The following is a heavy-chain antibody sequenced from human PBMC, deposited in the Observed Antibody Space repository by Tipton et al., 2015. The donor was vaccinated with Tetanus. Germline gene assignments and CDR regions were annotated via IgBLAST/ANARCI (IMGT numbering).Heavy chain of an antibody. CDR3: ARGMDYDSSGIDDF. CDR2: IDPKSGDT. D-gene: IGHD3-22*01. V-gene: IGHV1-2*02. CDR1: GYTFTNYH. Sequence: QLVQSGAEVKKPGASVRVSCKPSGYTFTNYHVQWVRQAPGQGLEWMGWIDPKSGDTDFAQRFQGRVTMTRDSSISTVYMELSRLRSDDTAIYYCARGMDYDSSGIDDFWGQGTLVTVSS. J-gene: IGHJ4*02.